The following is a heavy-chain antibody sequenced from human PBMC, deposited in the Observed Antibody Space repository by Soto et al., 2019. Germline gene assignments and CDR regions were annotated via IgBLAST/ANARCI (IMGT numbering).Heavy chain of an antibody. V-gene: IGHV1-69*01. J-gene: IGHJ4*02. CDR3: AREGEYSTGWYSLDY. D-gene: IGHD6-19*01. CDR1: GGTFSSYA. CDR2: IIPVFNTT. Sequence: QVQLVQSGAEVKKPGSSVKVSCKASGGTFSSYAFSWVRQAPGQGLEWMGGIIPVFNTTNSAQKCQGRVTIIADESTGTAYMELSSLRSEDTAVYYCAREGEYSTGWYSLDYWGQGTLVTVSS.